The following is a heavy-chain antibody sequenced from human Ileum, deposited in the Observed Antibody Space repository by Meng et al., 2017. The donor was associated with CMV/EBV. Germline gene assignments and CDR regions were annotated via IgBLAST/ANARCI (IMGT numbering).Heavy chain of an antibody. CDR2: IIPIFGTA. J-gene: IGHJ6*02. D-gene: IGHD3-10*01. V-gene: IGHV1-69*05. CDR3: ARVVRPYYYYGMDV. Sequence: SVKVSCKASGGTFSSYAISWVRQAPGQGLEWMGGIIPIFGTANYAQKFQGRVTITTDESTSTAYMELRSLRSEDTAVYYCARVVRPYYYYGMDVWGQGTTVTVPS. CDR1: GGTFSSYA.